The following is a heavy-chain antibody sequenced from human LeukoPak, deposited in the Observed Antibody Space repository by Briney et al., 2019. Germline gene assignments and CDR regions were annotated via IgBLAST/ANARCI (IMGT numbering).Heavy chain of an antibody. CDR2: IIPILGIA. D-gene: IGHD3-22*01. CDR1: GGTFSSYA. V-gene: IGHV1-69*04. CDR3: ARGASEGYYDSSGYSVY. J-gene: IGHJ4*02. Sequence: SVKVSCKASGGTFSSYAISWVRQAPGQGLEWMGRIIPILGIANYAQKFQGRVTITADKSTSTAYMELSSLRSEDTAVYYCARGASEGYYDSSGYSVYWGQGTLVTVSS.